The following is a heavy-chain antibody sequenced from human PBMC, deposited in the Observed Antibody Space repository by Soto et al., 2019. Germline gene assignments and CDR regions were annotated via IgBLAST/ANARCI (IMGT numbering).Heavy chain of an antibody. D-gene: IGHD2-21*01. J-gene: IGHJ5*02. CDR2: TKSKSEGGRT. CDR3: VTDLRSAVVVVGSTGDFTP. CDR1: GFTFSDAY. V-gene: IGHV3-15*01. Sequence: GGSLRLSCAASGFTFSDAYISWVRQAPGKGLDWVGRTKSKSEGGRTEYAAPVTGRFTISRDDSKNTVYLQMNSLKTEDTAVYYFVTDLRSAVVVVGSTGDFTPWGRGT.